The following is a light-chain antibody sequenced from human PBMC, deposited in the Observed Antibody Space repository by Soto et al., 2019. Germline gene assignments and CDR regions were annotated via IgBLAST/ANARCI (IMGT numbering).Light chain of an antibody. CDR3: CSYTGSYSYV. CDR2: DVT. CDR1: TSDVGCYSY. V-gene: IGLV2-11*01. J-gene: IGLJ1*01. Sequence: SVLTQPHSVSGAPGQSVTLSCTGTTSDVGCYSYVSWYQQHPGKAPELIIYDVTERPSGVPDRFSGSKSGNTASLTISGLQAEDEADYYCCSYTGSYSYVFGIGTKVTVL.